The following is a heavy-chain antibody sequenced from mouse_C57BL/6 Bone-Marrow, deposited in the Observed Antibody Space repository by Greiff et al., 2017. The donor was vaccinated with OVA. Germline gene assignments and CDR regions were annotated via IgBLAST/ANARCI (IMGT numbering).Heavy chain of an antibody. CDR2: IHPNSGST. Sequence: QVQLQQPGAELVKPGASVKLSCKASGYTFTSYWMHWVKQRPGQGLEWIGMIHPNSGSTNYNEKFKSKATLTVDKSSSTAYMQLSSLTSEDSAVYYGARENYYGSSYWCAYWGQGTLVTVSA. J-gene: IGHJ3*01. CDR3: ARENYYGSSYWCAY. V-gene: IGHV1-64*01. CDR1: GYTFTSYW. D-gene: IGHD1-1*01.